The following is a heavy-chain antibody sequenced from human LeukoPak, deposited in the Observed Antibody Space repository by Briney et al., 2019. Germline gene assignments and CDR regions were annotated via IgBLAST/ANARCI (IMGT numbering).Heavy chain of an antibody. V-gene: IGHV1-8*01. Sequence: ASVKVSCKASGYTFPNYDINWVRQATGQGLEWMGWMNFNSGNTGYAQKFQGRVTMTRNTAISTVYMELSNLKSEDTAIYYCAKVGLGNTAIHIWGQGTMVTVPS. CDR2: MNFNSGNT. D-gene: IGHD5-18*01. J-gene: IGHJ3*02. CDR1: GYTFPNYD. CDR3: AKVGLGNTAIHI.